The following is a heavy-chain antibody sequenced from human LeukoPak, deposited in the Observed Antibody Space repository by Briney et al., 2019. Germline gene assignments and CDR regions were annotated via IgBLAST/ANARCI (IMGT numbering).Heavy chain of an antibody. CDR2: IYYSGST. CDR3: ARRAYDFWSGYSYFDY. D-gene: IGHD3-3*01. V-gene: IGHV4-59*01. J-gene: IGHJ4*02. Sequence: WETLSLTCTVSGGSISSYYWSWIRQPPGKGLEWIGYIYYSGSTNYNPSLKSRVTISVDTSKNQFSLKLSSVTAADTAVYYCARRAYDFWSGYSYFDYWGQGTLVTVSS. CDR1: GGSISSYY.